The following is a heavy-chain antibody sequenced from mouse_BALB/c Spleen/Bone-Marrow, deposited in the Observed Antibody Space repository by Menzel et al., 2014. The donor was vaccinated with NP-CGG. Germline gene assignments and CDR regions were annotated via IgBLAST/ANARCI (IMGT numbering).Heavy chain of an antibody. Sequence: QVQLKDSGPELVRPGVSVKISCKGSGYTFTDYAMHWVKQSHAKSLEWTGVISTYSGNTNYNQKFKGKATMTVDKSSSTAYMELARLTSEDSAIYYCARGGYGSSPFDYWGQGTTLTVSS. D-gene: IGHD1-1*01. CDR3: ARGGYGSSPFDY. V-gene: IGHV1-67*01. CDR1: GYTFTDYA. CDR2: ISTYSGNT. J-gene: IGHJ2*01.